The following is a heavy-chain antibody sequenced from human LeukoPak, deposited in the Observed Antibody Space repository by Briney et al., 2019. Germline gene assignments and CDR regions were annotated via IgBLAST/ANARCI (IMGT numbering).Heavy chain of an antibody. Sequence: GGSLRLSCAASGFTFNNYNMHWVRQAPGKGLEWVAVIWYDGSNKYYADSVKGRFTISRDNSKNTLYLQMNSLRAEDTAVCYCAREDSDSSGWYYGMDVWGQGTTVTVSS. V-gene: IGHV3-33*01. J-gene: IGHJ6*02. CDR1: GFTFNNYN. D-gene: IGHD6-19*01. CDR3: AREDSDSSGWYYGMDV. CDR2: IWYDGSNK.